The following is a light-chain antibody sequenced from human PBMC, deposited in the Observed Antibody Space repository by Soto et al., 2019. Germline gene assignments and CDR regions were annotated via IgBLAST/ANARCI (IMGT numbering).Light chain of an antibody. CDR2: WAS. V-gene: IGKV4-1*01. CDR3: QQYYSTPT. CDR1: QSILHSSNNKNY. J-gene: IGKJ4*01. Sequence: DIVMTQSPDSLAVSLGERAAINCKSSQSILHSSNNKNYLAWYQQKPGQPPKLLIYWASTRESGVPDRFSGSGSGTDFTLTIRSLQAEDVAVYYCQQYYSTPTFGGGTKVEIK.